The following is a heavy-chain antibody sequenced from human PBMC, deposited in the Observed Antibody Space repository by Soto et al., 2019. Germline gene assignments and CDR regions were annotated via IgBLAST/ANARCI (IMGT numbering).Heavy chain of an antibody. J-gene: IGHJ5*02. CDR3: TKDKASRSSWATAWFDP. CDR1: GFNSDDYA. Sequence: EVQLVESGGGLAQPGRSLRLSCVASGFNSDDYAMHWVRQAPGKGLEWVAGISWNSGSLGYADSVKGRFTISRDTAKNSLFLHMNSLRVEDTAFYYCTKDKASRSSWATAWFDPWGQGTLVTVSS. V-gene: IGHV3-9*02. D-gene: IGHD6-13*01. CDR2: ISWNSGSL.